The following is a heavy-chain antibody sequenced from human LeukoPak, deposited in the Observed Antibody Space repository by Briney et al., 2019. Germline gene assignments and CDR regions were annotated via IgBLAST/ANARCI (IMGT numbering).Heavy chain of an antibody. Sequence: SETLSLTCTVSGGSISSHYWSWIRQPPGKGLEWIGEINHSGSTNYNPSLKSRVTISVDTSKNQFSLKLSSVTAADTAVYYCARGRGYDFWSGYYNNWFDPWGQGTLVTVSS. CDR1: GGSISSHY. CDR3: ARGRGYDFWSGYYNNWFDP. J-gene: IGHJ5*02. D-gene: IGHD3-3*01. CDR2: INHSGST. V-gene: IGHV4-34*01.